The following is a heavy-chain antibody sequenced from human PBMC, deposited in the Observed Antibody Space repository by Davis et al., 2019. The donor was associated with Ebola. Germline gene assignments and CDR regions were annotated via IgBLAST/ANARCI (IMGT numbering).Heavy chain of an antibody. Sequence: SETLSLTCTVSGGSISSSSYYWGWIRQPPGKGLEWIGSIYYSGSTYYNPSLKSRVTISVDTSKNQFSLKLSSVTAADTAVYYCARKGPITMIVVVPIYGGWFDPWGQGTLVTVSS. J-gene: IGHJ5*02. CDR3: ARKGPITMIVVVPIYGGWFDP. D-gene: IGHD3-22*01. CDR1: GGSISSSSYY. CDR2: IYYSGST. V-gene: IGHV4-39*01.